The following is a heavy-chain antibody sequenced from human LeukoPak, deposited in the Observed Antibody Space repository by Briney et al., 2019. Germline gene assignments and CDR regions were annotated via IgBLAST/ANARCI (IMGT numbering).Heavy chain of an antibody. J-gene: IGHJ4*02. CDR2: ISNNGGYT. CDR1: GFTFSSSA. D-gene: IGHD3-3*01. CDR3: ARGTTWSPLDFDY. V-gene: IGHV3-23*01. Sequence: PGGSLRLSCAASGFTFSSSAMSWVRQAPGKGLEWVSAISNNGGYTYYADSVQGRFTISRDNAKNSLYLQMNSLRAEDTAVYFCARGTTWSPLDFDYWGQGTLVTVSS.